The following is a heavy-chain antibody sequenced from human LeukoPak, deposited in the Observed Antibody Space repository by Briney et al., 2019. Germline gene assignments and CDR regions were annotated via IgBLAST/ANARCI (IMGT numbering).Heavy chain of an antibody. J-gene: IGHJ6*03. CDR2: ISSSSDT. D-gene: IGHD1-26*01. Sequence: GGSLRLSCAASGFTFSSYSMNWVRQAPGKGLEWVSYISSSSDTYHADSVKGRFTISRDNANNSLYLQMNSLRAEDTAVYYCARLQRPIIELRYYYMDVWGKGTTVTVSS. CDR1: GFTFSSYS. V-gene: IGHV3-48*01. CDR3: ARLQRPIIELRYYYMDV.